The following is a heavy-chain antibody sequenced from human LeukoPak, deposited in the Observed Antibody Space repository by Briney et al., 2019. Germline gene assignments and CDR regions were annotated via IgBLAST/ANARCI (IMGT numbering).Heavy chain of an antibody. CDR2: IYTNGSS. V-gene: IGHV4-4*07. D-gene: IGHD7-27*01. Sequence: PSETLSLTCTVSGDSITSYFWSWLRHPAGKGLEWIGHIYTNGSSIYNPSLKSRVTMSRNTSKNQFSLKLSSVTAADTAVYYCARENPKLGHDDYGGQGTLVTVSS. CDR1: GDSITSYF. J-gene: IGHJ4*02. CDR3: ARENPKLGHDDY.